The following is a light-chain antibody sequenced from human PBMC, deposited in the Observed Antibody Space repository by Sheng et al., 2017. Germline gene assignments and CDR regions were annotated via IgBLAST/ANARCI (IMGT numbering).Light chain of an antibody. J-gene: IGKJ1*01. Sequence: EIVLKQSPGTLSLSLGERATLSCRASQSVSSSYLAWYQQKPGQAPRLLIYGASTRATGIPDRLSGSGSGTDFTLTISRLEPEDSAVYYCQQYGSSPPTFGQGTKV. CDR1: QSVSSSY. CDR3: QQYGSSPPT. CDR2: GAS. V-gene: IGKV3-20*01.